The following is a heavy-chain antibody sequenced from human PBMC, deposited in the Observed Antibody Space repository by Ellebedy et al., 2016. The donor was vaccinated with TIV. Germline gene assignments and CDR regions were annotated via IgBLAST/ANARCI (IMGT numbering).Heavy chain of an antibody. CDR3: ARGDSSGWYYLDY. D-gene: IGHD6-19*01. V-gene: IGHV3-64*01. CDR2: ISSNGGST. J-gene: IGHJ4*02. CDR1: GFTFSNYA. Sequence: GESLKISCAASGFTFSNYALHWVRQAPGRGLEYVSAISSNGGSTYYANSVKGRFTISRDNSKNTLYLQMGSLRAQDMAVYYCARGDSSGWYYLDYWGQGTLVTVST.